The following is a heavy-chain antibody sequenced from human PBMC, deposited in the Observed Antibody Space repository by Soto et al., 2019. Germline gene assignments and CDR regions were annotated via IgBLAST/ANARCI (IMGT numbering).Heavy chain of an antibody. Sequence: QVQLQESGPGLVKPSETLSLTCTVSGGSISSYCWSWIRQPPGKGLEWIGYIYYSGSTNYNPSLKSRVTISVDTSKNQFSLKVSSVTAADTAVYYCARRWGTSFDFWGQGTLVTVSS. CDR2: IYYSGST. CDR1: GGSISSYC. D-gene: IGHD7-27*01. V-gene: IGHV4-59*01. CDR3: ARRWGTSFDF. J-gene: IGHJ4*02.